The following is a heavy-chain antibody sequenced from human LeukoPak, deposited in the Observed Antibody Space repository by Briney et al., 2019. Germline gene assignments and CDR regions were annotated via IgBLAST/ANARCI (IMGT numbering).Heavy chain of an antibody. Sequence: ASVKVSCKASNYTFTNYHITWVRHAPPQGLEWMGWISAYNGNTNYAQKLQGRVTMTTDTSTGTAYMELRSLRSDDTALYYCANRVDYGDYYGMDVWGQGTTVTVSS. J-gene: IGHJ6*02. CDR1: NYTFTNYH. V-gene: IGHV1-18*01. CDR3: ANRVDYGDYYGMDV. CDR2: ISAYNGNT. D-gene: IGHD4-17*01.